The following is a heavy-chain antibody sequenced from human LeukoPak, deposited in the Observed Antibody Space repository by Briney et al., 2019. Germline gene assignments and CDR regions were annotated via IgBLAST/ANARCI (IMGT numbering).Heavy chain of an antibody. J-gene: IGHJ4*02. D-gene: IGHD5-24*01. CDR3: ARQRDGYFDY. CDR1: GNSLTNYW. Sequence: GESLKISCKGSGNSLTNYWIGWVRQMPGKGLEWMGIIYPGDSDMRYSPSFQGQVIISVDKSISTAYLQWSSLKDSDAAMYYCARQRDGYFDYWGQGNLVTVSS. V-gene: IGHV5-51*01. CDR2: IYPGDSDM.